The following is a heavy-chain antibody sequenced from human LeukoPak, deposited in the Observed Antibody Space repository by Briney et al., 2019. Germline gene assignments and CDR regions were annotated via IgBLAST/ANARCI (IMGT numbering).Heavy chain of an antibody. J-gene: IGHJ6*04. CDR1: GGSISSYY. CDR3: ARGSDRGYYYYYGMDV. D-gene: IGHD3-10*01. Sequence: PSETLSLTCTVSGGSISSYYWSWVRQPPGKGLEWIGYIYYSGSTNYNPSLKSRVTISVDTPKNQFSLKLSSVTAADTAVYYCARGSDRGYYYYYGMDVWGKGTTVTVSS. CDR2: IYYSGST. V-gene: IGHV4-59*01.